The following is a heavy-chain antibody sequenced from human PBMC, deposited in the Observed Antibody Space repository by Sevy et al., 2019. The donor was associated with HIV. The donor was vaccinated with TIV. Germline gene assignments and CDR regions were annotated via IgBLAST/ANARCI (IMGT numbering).Heavy chain of an antibody. V-gene: IGHV3-53*01. D-gene: IGHD3-22*01. J-gene: IGHJ4*02. CDR1: GFTVSSNY. CDR2: IYSGGST. CDR3: ARVGFDSSGVYNRGGYFDY. Sequence: GGSLRLSCAASGFTVSSNYMSWVRQAPGKGLEWVSVIYSGGSTYYADSVKGRFTISRDNSKNTLYLQMNSLGAEDTAVYYCARVGFDSSGVYNRGGYFDYWGQGTLVTVSS.